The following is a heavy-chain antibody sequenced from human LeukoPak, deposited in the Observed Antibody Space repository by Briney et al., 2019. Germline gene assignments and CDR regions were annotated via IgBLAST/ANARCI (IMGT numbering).Heavy chain of an antibody. D-gene: IGHD3-3*01. CDR1: GGSISSGDYY. CDR2: IYYSGST. Sequence: PSETLSLTCTVSGGSISSGDYYWSWIRQPPGKGLEWIGYIYYSGSTNYNPSLKSRVTISVDTSKNQFSLKLSSVTAADTAVYYCARASIITIFGVDPYYFDYWGQGTLVTVSS. V-gene: IGHV4-61*08. CDR3: ARASIITIFGVDPYYFDY. J-gene: IGHJ4*02.